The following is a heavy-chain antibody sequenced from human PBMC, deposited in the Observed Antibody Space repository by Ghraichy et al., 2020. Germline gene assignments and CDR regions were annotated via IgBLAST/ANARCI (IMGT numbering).Heavy chain of an antibody. CDR3: ATGKNDYGDYGDDAFDI. CDR1: GYTLTELS. V-gene: IGHV1-24*01. J-gene: IGHJ3*02. Sequence: ASVKVSCKVSGYTLTELSMHWVRQAPGKGLEWMGGFDPEDGETIYAQKFQGRVTMTEDTSTDTAYMELSSLRSEDTAVYYCATGKNDYGDYGDDAFDIWGQGTMVTVSS. D-gene: IGHD4-17*01. CDR2: FDPEDGET.